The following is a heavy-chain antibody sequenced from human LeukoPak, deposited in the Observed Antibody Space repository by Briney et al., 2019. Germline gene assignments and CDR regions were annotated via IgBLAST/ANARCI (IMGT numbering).Heavy chain of an antibody. CDR1: GYSISSGYY. Sequence: SETLSLTCTVSGYSISSGYYWGWIRQPPGKGLEWIGSIYHSGSTYYNPSLKSRVTTSVDTSKNQFSLRLSSVTAADTAVYYCARETSQKGAHYMDVWGKGTTVTISS. J-gene: IGHJ6*03. V-gene: IGHV4-38-2*02. CDR3: ARETSQKGAHYMDV. D-gene: IGHD3-16*01. CDR2: IYHSGST.